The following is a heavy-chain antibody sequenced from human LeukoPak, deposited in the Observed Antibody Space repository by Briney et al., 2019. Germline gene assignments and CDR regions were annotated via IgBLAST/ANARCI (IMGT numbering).Heavy chain of an antibody. CDR3: ARDCPGPPYDY. CDR2: ISYSGTT. CDR1: GGSIRVSDTYG. J-gene: IGHJ4*02. Sequence: KTSETLSLTCTVSGGSIRVSDTYGWAWIRQPPGKGLEWIATISYSGTTYYNPSFKSRVTISIDTSKNQFSLKLSSVTAADTAVYLCARDCPGPPYDYWGQGTLVTVSS. V-gene: IGHV4-39*02.